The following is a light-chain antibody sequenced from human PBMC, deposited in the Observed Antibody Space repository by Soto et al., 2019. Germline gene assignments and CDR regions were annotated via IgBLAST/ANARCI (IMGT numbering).Light chain of an antibody. CDR1: QSVSSSY. J-gene: IGKJ1*01. CDR3: HQSDDSPWT. V-gene: IGKV3-20*01. Sequence: EIGLTQSPCTLSLSPGERATLSCRASQSVSSSYLAWYQQKPGQAPRLLFYGASSRATGIPDRFVGSGSGTDFTLTVTRLEAEDSAVYFCHQSDDSPWTFGQGTKVDIK. CDR2: GAS.